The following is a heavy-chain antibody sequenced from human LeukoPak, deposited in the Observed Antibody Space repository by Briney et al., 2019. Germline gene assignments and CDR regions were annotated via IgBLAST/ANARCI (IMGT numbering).Heavy chain of an antibody. Sequence: GGSLRLSCAASGFTFSSYWMTWVRQAPGKGLEWVSIIYSAGSTYYADSVKGRFTISRDNSKNTVSLQMNSLRAEDTAVYYCARGSDFWSGYLVYWGQGTLVTVSS. J-gene: IGHJ4*02. D-gene: IGHD3-3*01. CDR3: ARGSDFWSGYLVY. V-gene: IGHV3-53*01. CDR1: GFTFSSYW. CDR2: IYSAGST.